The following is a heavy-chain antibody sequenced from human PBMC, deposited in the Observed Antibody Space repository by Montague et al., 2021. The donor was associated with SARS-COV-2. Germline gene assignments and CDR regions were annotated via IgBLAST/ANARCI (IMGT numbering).Heavy chain of an antibody. V-gene: IGHV3-43*02. CDR1: GFTFDDYA. J-gene: IGHJ4*02. CDR2: ISGDGGST. D-gene: IGHD3-9*01. Sequence: SLRLSCSASGFTFDDYAMHWVRQAPGKGLEWVSLISGDGGSTYYADSVKGRFTISRDDSKNSLYLQMNSPRTEDTALYYCAKGRGYFDWLLYPGIDYWGQGTLVTVSS. CDR3: AKGRGYFDWLLYPGIDY.